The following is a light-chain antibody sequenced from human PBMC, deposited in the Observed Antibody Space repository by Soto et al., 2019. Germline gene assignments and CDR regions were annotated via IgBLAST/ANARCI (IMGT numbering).Light chain of an antibody. V-gene: IGKV3-11*01. CDR1: QSVSSY. Sequence: EILLTQSPATLSLSPGERATLSCWASQSVSSYLAWYQQKPGQAPRLLIYDASNRATGIPARLSGSGSGKDFTLTISSLETEDFAVYYCQQRSNWPPAITFGHGTRLEIK. CDR3: QQRSNWPPAIT. J-gene: IGKJ5*01. CDR2: DAS.